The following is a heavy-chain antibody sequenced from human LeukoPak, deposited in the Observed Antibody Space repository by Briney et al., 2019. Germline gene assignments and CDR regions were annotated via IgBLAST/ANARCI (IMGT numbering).Heavy chain of an antibody. D-gene: IGHD3-3*01. Sequence: SETLSFTCTVSGGSISSHYWSWIRQPPGKGLEWIGYIYYSGSTNYNPSLKSRVTISVDTSKNQFSLKLSSVTAADTAVYYCARAPTRDLYNYDFWSGYYPWGQGTLVTVSS. J-gene: IGHJ4*02. CDR3: ARAPTRDLYNYDFWSGYYP. CDR2: IYYSGST. V-gene: IGHV4-59*11. CDR1: GGSISSHY.